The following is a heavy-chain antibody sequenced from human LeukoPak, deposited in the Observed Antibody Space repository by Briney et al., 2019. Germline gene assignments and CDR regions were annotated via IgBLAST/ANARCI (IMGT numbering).Heavy chain of an antibody. CDR3: ARDRAWEQQLGNWFDP. D-gene: IGHD6-13*01. J-gene: IGHJ5*02. CDR2: ISAYNGNT. Sequence: GASVNVSCKASGYTFTSYGISWVRPASGQGREWMGWISAYNGNTNYAQKLQGRVTMTTDTSTSTAYMELRSLRSDDTAVYYCARDRAWEQQLGNWFDPWGQGTLVTVSS. V-gene: IGHV1-18*01. CDR1: GYTFTSYG.